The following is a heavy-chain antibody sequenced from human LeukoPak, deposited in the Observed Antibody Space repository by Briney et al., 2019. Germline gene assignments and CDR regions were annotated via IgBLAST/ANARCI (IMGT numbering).Heavy chain of an antibody. CDR2: ISAYNGNT. CDR3: ARTYYYDSSGYYYYYYYYMDV. Sequence: ASVKVSCKASGYTFTGYYMHWVRQAPGQGLEWMGWISAYNGNTNYAQKLQGRVTMTTDTSTSTAYMELRSLRSDDTAVYYCARTYYYDSSGYYYYYYYYMDVWGKGTTVTISS. J-gene: IGHJ6*03. D-gene: IGHD3-22*01. V-gene: IGHV1-18*04. CDR1: GYTFTGYY.